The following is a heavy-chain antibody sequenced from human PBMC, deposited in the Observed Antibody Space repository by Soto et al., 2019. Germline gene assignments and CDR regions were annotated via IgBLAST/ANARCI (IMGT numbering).Heavy chain of an antibody. Sequence: ASVKVSCKASGYTFTSYAMHWVRQAPGQRLEWMGWINAGNGNTKYSQKFQGRVTITRDTSASTAYMELSSLRSEDTAVYYCARVAPLGYCSSTSCLREYFQHWGQGTLVTVSS. D-gene: IGHD2-2*01. J-gene: IGHJ1*01. CDR1: GYTFTSYA. CDR2: INAGNGNT. CDR3: ARVAPLGYCSSTSCLREYFQH. V-gene: IGHV1-3*01.